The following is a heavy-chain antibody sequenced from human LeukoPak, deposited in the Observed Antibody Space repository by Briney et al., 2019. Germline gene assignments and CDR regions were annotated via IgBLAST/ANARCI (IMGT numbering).Heavy chain of an antibody. Sequence: GGSLRLSCAASGFTVSSDYITWVRQAPGKGLEWVSDVYSGGETYSAASVKGRFTVSRDNSKNTVHLQISSLRAEDTAVYICARDAGYDFWTGYSDFWGQGTLVTVSS. CDR2: VYSGGET. J-gene: IGHJ4*02. V-gene: IGHV3-66*01. CDR3: ARDAGYDFWTGYSDF. CDR1: GFTVSSDY. D-gene: IGHD3-3*01.